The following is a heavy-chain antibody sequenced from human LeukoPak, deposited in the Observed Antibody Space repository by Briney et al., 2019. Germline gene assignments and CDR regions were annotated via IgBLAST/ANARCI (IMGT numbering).Heavy chain of an antibody. D-gene: IGHD5-18*01. Sequence: SETLSLTCTVSGGSISSGSYYWSWIRQPAGKGLEWIGRIYTSGSTNYNPSLKSRVTISVDTSKNQFSLKLSSVTAADTAVYYCAREDTAMVTNAFDIWGQGTMVTVSS. CDR3: AREDTAMVTNAFDI. J-gene: IGHJ3*02. V-gene: IGHV4-61*02. CDR1: GGSISSGSYY. CDR2: IYTSGST.